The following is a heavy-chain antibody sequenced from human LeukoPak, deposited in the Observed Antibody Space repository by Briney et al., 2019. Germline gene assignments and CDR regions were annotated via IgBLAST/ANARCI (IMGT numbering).Heavy chain of an antibody. D-gene: IGHD2-8*01. CDR1: GFTFSSYS. CDR2: ISSSSSYI. Sequence: TGGSLRLSCAASGFTFSSYSMNWVRQAPGKGLEWVSSISSSSSYIYYADSVKGRFTISRDNAKNSLYLQMNSLRAEDTAVYYCAKAGGLVYATIDYWGQGTLVTVSS. V-gene: IGHV3-21*04. J-gene: IGHJ4*02. CDR3: AKAGGLVYATIDY.